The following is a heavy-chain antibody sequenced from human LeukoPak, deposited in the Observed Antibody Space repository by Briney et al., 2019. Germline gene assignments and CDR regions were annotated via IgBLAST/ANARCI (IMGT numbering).Heavy chain of an antibody. Sequence: ASVKVSCKASGYSFSSDGIGWVRQAPRQGLDWMGWITAGNGNTNYAQKVQGRVTMTTDTSTSTAYMELRSLRSDDTAVYFCARDLARGYSYGYNAFDIWGQGTMVTVSS. CDR3: ARDLARGYSYGYNAFDI. D-gene: IGHD5-18*01. CDR2: ITAGNGNT. CDR1: GYSFSSDG. V-gene: IGHV1-18*01. J-gene: IGHJ3*02.